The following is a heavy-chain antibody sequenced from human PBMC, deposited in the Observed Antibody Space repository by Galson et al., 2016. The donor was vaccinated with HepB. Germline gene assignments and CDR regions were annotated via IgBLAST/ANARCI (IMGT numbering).Heavy chain of an antibody. J-gene: IGHJ6*02. CDR1: GFTSSSYA. CDR2: ISGSGGST. Sequence: SLTLSCAASGFTSSSYAMIWVRQAPGKGLAWVSAISGSGGSTYYADSVKGRFTISRDNSKNTLYLQINSLRAEDTAVYYCAKDRNTVVTYGMDVWGQGTTVTVSS. CDR3: AKDRNTVVTYGMDV. V-gene: IGHV3-23*01. D-gene: IGHD4-23*01.